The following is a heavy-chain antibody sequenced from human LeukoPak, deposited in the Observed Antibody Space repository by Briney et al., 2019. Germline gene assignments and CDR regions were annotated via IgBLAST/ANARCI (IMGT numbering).Heavy chain of an antibody. CDR2: INAGNGNT. J-gene: IGHJ4*02. CDR3: ARDVGGNLVFDY. CDR1: GYTFTGYY. Sequence: ASVKVSCTASGYTFTGYYMHWVRQAPGQRLEWMGWINAGNGNTKYSQKFQGRVTITRDTSASIAYMELSSLRSEDTAVYYCARDVGGNLVFDYWGQGTLLTVSS. V-gene: IGHV1-3*01. D-gene: IGHD4-23*01.